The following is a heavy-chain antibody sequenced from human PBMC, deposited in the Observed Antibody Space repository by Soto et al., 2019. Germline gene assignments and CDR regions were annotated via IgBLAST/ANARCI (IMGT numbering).Heavy chain of an antibody. CDR2: IKQDGSEQ. Sequence: EVLLVESGGGLVQPGGSLRLSCAASGFTFITYWMSWVRQAPGKGLEWVANIKQDGSEQFYVDSVKGRFTISRDNAKNSLSLQMNSLRAEDTAVYFSARLPHPGIAVAGTVYWGQGTLVTVSS. D-gene: IGHD6-19*01. CDR3: ARLPHPGIAVAGTVY. CDR1: GFTFITYW. V-gene: IGHV3-7*05. J-gene: IGHJ4*02.